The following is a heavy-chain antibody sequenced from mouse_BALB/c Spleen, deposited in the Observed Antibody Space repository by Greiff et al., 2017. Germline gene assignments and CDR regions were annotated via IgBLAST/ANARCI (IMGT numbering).Heavy chain of an antibody. J-gene: IGHJ3*01. CDR1: GFTFSSYA. D-gene: IGHD2-1*01. V-gene: IGHV5-6-5*01. CDR3: ARGDGNYEGFAY. CDR2: ISSGGST. Sequence: EVHLVESGGGLVKPGGSLKLSCAASGFTFSSYAMSWVRQTPEKRLEWVASISSGGSTYYPDSVKGRFTISRDNARNILYLQMSSLRSEDTAMYYCARGDGNYEGFAYWGQGTLVTVSA.